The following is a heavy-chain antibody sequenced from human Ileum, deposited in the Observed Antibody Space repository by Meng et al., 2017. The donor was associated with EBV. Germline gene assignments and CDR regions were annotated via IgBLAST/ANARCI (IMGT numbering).Heavy chain of an antibody. CDR3: ARDPAYPRGLFDS. D-gene: IGHD3-10*01. CDR1: GDSLSNIDHY. J-gene: IGHJ4*02. CDR2: IYRSGSS. Sequence: LHLQESGPGLGKPSEPLSLTCSVSGDSLSNIDHYWNWIRRSPGKGLEWIASIYRSGSSYFDPSLKSRVSLSLDTSKNQFSLKLSSVTAADTALYYCARDPAYPRGLFDSWGQGILVTVSS. V-gene: IGHV4-39*07.